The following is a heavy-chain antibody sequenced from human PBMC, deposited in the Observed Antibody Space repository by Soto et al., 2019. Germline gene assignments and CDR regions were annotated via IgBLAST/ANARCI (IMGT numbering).Heavy chain of an antibody. J-gene: IGHJ6*03. V-gene: IGHV1-18*01. CDR3: AREIPRVVRYFDGLSDPYYYYYYMVV. D-gene: IGHD3-9*01. CDR1: GYTFTSYG. Sequence: QVPLVQSGAEVKKPGASVKVSCKTSGYTFTSYGISWVRQTPGQGLEWMRWISAYNGNTNYAQKLQGRVTMTTETSTCTVYMELRSLRCDGTGVYYCAREIPRVVRYFDGLSDPYYYYYYMVVWGKGTTVSVSS. CDR2: ISAYNGNT.